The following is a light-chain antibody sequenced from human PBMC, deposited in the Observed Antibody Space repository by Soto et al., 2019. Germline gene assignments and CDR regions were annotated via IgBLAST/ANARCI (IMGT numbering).Light chain of an antibody. V-gene: IGKV3-15*01. J-gene: IGKJ4*01. CDR2: GAS. CDR3: QHCQPYGDSHPLT. CDR1: QSVSSD. Sequence: EIVMPHSPATLPGSLAPRVTLSVTSSQSVSSDIAWYQHKPRQAPRLLIYGASTRATGIPARFSGRGSGTEFTLTISRLDPEDFAVYYCQHCQPYGDSHPLTFGRGTKVDI.